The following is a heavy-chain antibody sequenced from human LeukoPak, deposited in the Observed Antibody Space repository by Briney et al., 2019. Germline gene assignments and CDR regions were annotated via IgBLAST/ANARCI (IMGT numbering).Heavy chain of an antibody. J-gene: IGHJ5*02. V-gene: IGHV3-11*01. D-gene: IGHD3-10*01. Sequence: GGSLRLSCAASNFVFSDYYMSWVRQAPGKGLQWVSYISSGGDSVYYADSVRGRFTISRDNAKNSLYLQMNSLRADDTAVYYCAREMDGEYGSGTFYDLWGQGNMVTVSS. CDR1: NFVFSDYY. CDR3: AREMDGEYGSGTFYDL. CDR2: ISSGGDSV.